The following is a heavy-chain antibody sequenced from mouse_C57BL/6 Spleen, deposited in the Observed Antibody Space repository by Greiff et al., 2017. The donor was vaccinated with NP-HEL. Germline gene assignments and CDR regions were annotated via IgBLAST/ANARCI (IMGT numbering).Heavy chain of an antibody. J-gene: IGHJ2*01. CDR2: IRNKANGYTT. D-gene: IGHD1-1*01. CDR3: ARSRVVEDFDY. CDR1: GFTFTDYY. Sequence: EVKLVESGGGLVQPGGSLSLSCAASGFTFTDYYMSWVRQPPGKALEWLGFIRNKANGYTTEYSASVKGRFTISRDNSQSILYLQMNALRAEDSATYYCARSRVVEDFDYWGQGTTLTVSS. V-gene: IGHV7-3*01.